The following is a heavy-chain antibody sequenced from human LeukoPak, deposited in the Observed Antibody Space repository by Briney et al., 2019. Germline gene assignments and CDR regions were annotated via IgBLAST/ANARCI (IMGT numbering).Heavy chain of an antibody. Sequence: KPGGSLRLSCAASGFTFSSYSMNWVRQATGKGLEWVSSISSCSSYIYYADSVKGRFTITRDNTKNSLYLQMNSLRAEDTAVYYCASLSVAGTAFDIWGQGTMVTVSS. CDR1: GFTFSSYS. CDR3: ASLSVAGTAFDI. J-gene: IGHJ3*02. V-gene: IGHV3-21*01. D-gene: IGHD6-19*01. CDR2: ISSCSSYI.